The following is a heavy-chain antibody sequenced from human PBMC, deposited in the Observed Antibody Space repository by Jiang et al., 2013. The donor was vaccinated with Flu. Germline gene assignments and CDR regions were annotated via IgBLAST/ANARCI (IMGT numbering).Heavy chain of an antibody. CDR2: INPNSGGT. CDR1: GYTFTGYY. Sequence: EVKKPGASVKVSCKASGYTFTGYYMHWVRLAPGQGLEWMGWINPNSGGTNYAQKFQGRVTMTRDTSISTAYMELSRLRSDDTAVYYCARVGTAMVMDWFDPWGQGTLVTVSS. CDR3: ARVGTAMVMDWFDP. V-gene: IGHV1-2*02. D-gene: IGHD5-18*01. J-gene: IGHJ5*02.